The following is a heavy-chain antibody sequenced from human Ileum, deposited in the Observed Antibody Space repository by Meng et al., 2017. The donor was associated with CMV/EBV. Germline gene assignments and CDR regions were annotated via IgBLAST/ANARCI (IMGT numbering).Heavy chain of an antibody. D-gene: IGHD1-26*01. CDR2: ISSSGSNI. J-gene: IGHJ4*02. CDR3: ARGGDGSYHYYFDY. V-gene: IGHV3-11*04. CDR1: GFTFSDYH. Sequence: VSGFTFSDYHMSWIRQAPGKGLEWFSYISSSGSNIYYADSVKGRFTVSRDNAKKSLNLQMNSLRVEDTAVYFCARGGDGSYHYYFDYWGQGTLVTVSS.